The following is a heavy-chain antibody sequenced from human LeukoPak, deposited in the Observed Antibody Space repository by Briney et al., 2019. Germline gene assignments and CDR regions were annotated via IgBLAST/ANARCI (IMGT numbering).Heavy chain of an antibody. CDR1: GITFSRSW. J-gene: IGHJ4*02. Sequence: GGSLRLSCAASGITFSRSWMSWLRQAPGKGLEWVAFIKEEGSEKYYVDSVKGRFTISRDNAENFLYLQMNGLRPDEKAVYNCSRDRGGRTGLDDWGQGKLVTVSS. CDR2: IKEEGSEK. CDR3: SRDRGGRTGLDD. D-gene: IGHD2-15*01. V-gene: IGHV3-7*04.